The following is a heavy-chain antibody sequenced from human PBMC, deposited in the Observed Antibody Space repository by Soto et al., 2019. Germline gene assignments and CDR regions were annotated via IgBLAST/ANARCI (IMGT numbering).Heavy chain of an antibody. Sequence: QVQLVESGGGVVQPGRSLRLSCAASGFTFSSYGMHWVRQAPGKGLEWVAVIWYDGSNKYYADSVKGRFTISRDNSKNTLYQQMNSLRAEDTAVYYCARDRRGPYDYWGQGTLVTVSS. J-gene: IGHJ4*02. CDR2: IWYDGSNK. CDR3: ARDRRGPYDY. V-gene: IGHV3-33*01. D-gene: IGHD3-10*01. CDR1: GFTFSSYG.